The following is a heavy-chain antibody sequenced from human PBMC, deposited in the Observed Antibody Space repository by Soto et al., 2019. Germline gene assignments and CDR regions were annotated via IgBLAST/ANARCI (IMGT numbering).Heavy chain of an antibody. CDR3: ARHFSSGWYGNFAY. D-gene: IGHD6-19*01. CDR1: GGSISSYY. Sequence: SETLSLTCTVSGGSISSYYWSWIRQPPGKGLEWIGYIYYSGSTNYNPSLKSRVTISVDTSKNQFSLKLSSVTAADTAVYYCARHFSSGWYGNFAYWGQGTLVTVSS. J-gene: IGHJ4*02. CDR2: IYYSGST. V-gene: IGHV4-59*08.